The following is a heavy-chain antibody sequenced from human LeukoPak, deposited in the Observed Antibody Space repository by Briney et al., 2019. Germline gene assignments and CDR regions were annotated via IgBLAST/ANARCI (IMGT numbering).Heavy chain of an antibody. D-gene: IGHD5-24*01. CDR2: FDPEDGET. J-gene: IGHJ6*02. Sequence: GASVKVSCKVSGYTLTELSMHWVRQAPGKGLEWMGGFDPEDGETIYAQKFQGRVTMTRNTSISTAYMELSSLRSEDTAVYYCARERGEMATIPKINYYYYYGMDVWGQGTTVTVSS. CDR1: GYTLTELS. V-gene: IGHV1-24*01. CDR3: ARERGEMATIPKINYYYYYGMDV.